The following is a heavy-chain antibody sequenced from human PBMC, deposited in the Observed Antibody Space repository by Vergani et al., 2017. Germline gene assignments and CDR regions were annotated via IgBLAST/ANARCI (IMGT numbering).Heavy chain of an antibody. CDR3: ARDYNSGYTSSWADF. J-gene: IGHJ4*02. D-gene: IGHD5-12*01. CDR1: GFTFEDHA. CDR2: ISWHSRTI. Sequence: EVQLLESGGGSAQPGESLRLSCVASGFTFEDHAMHWVRQRPGKGLEWVSGISWHSRTIDYADSVKGRFTISRDNAKNSLFLQMNSLRTEDTALYFCARDYNSGYTSSWADFWGQGTLVTVSS. V-gene: IGHV3-9*01.